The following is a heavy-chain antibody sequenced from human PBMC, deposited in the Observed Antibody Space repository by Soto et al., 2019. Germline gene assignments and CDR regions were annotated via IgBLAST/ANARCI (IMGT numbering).Heavy chain of an antibody. D-gene: IGHD3-10*01. Sequence: ASVKVSCKASGYTFTGYYMHWVRQAPGQGLEWMGWINPNSGGTNYAQKFQGWVTMTRDTSISTAYMELSRLRSDDTAVYYCARGGPMVRGVISDSYFDYWGQGTLVTVSS. CDR3: ARGGPMVRGVISDSYFDY. J-gene: IGHJ4*02. CDR1: GYTFTGYY. CDR2: INPNSGGT. V-gene: IGHV1-2*04.